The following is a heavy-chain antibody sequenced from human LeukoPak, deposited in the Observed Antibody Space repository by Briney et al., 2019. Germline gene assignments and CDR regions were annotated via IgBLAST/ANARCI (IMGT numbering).Heavy chain of an antibody. D-gene: IGHD3-22*01. V-gene: IGHV4-34*08. Sequence: PGGSLRLSCAASGFTFSSYEMNWVRQPPGKGLEWIGEINHSGSTNYNPSLKSRVTISVDTSKNQFSLKLSSVTAADTAVFYCASLTTADAFDIWGQGTMVTVSS. CDR1: GFTFSSYE. J-gene: IGHJ3*02. CDR3: ASLTTADAFDI. CDR2: INHSGST.